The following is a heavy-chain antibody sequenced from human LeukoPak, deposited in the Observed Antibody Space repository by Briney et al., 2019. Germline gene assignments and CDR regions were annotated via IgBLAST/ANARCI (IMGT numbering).Heavy chain of an antibody. D-gene: IGHD6-13*01. CDR3: ARNGDSPGIYYYYYYMDV. J-gene: IGHJ6*03. CDR1: GGSISSYY. V-gene: IGHV4-59*01. Sequence: SETLSLTCTVSGGSISSYYWSWIRQPPGKGLEWIGYIYYSGSTNYNPSLKSRVTISVDTSKNQFSLKLSSVTAADTAVYYCARNGDSPGIYYYYYYMDVWGKGTTVTVS. CDR2: IYYSGST.